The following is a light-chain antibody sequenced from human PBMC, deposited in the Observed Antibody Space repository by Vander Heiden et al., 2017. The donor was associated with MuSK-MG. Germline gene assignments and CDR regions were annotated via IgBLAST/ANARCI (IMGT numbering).Light chain of an antibody. V-gene: IGLV1-40*01. Sequence: QSVLTQPHSVSSAPAQTVTIACTGSSSNIGAGYDVHWYQQLPGTAPKLLIYGNNNRPSGVPDRFSGSKSGTSAALAITGLQAEDEADYYCQSSDNSPTGYVFGTGTKVTVL. CDR3: QSSDNSPTGYV. CDR2: GNN. J-gene: IGLJ1*01. CDR1: SSNIGAGYD.